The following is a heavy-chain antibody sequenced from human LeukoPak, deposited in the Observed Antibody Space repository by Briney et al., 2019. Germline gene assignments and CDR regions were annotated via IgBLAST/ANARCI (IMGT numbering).Heavy chain of an antibody. CDR2: ISSSSGYI. D-gene: IGHD6-6*01. CDR1: GFTFSSYS. Sequence: GGALRLSCAASGFTFSSYSMNWVRQAPGKGVEGVSSISSSSGYIYYADTVRGGFTISRENAKNTLYLQMNRLRDEDTAVYYCPRDRIKYSSSPPSARGYYYYMDVWGKGTTVTVSS. V-gene: IGHV3-21*03. CDR3: PRDRIKYSSSPPSARGYYYYMDV. J-gene: IGHJ6*03.